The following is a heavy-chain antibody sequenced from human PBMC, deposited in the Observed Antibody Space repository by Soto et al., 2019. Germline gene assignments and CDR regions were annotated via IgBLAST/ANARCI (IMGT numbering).Heavy chain of an antibody. Sequence: PVKVSCKASGGTFSGYPISWVRQAPGQGLEWMGGIIPIFGTANYAQKFQGRVTITADESTSTAYMELSSLRSEDTAVYYCARDSKNWFDPWGQGTLVTVSS. J-gene: IGHJ5*02. V-gene: IGHV1-69*13. CDR3: ARDSKNWFDP. CDR1: GGTFSGYP. CDR2: IIPIFGTA.